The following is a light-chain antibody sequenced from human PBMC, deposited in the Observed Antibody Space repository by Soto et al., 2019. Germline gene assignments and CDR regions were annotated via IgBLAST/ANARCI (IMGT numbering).Light chain of an antibody. CDR1: QSVTTF. CDR3: QQRSTWPLT. V-gene: IGKV3-11*01. Sequence: EIVLTQSPATLSLSPGERATLCCRASQSVTTFLAWYQQKPDQAPRLLIYDASTRATGTPARFSGSGSGTDFTLTISSLEPEDFAVYYCQQRSTWPLTFGGGTKVEIK. J-gene: IGKJ4*01. CDR2: DAS.